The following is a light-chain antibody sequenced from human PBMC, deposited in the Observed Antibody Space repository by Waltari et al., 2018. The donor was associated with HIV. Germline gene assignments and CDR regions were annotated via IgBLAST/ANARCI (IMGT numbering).Light chain of an antibody. V-gene: IGLV2-23*01. J-gene: IGLJ3*02. CDR3: LSYGGTGSWL. Sequence: QSALTQPASVSGSPGQSITISCTGTSSDVGSYNLVSWYRQHPGKAPKPRIYEGRKWPVGSSHRSSGSKSGNTASLTISGLRAEDEGDYYCLSYGGTGSWLFGGGTRVTVL. CDR2: EGR. CDR1: SSDVGSYNL.